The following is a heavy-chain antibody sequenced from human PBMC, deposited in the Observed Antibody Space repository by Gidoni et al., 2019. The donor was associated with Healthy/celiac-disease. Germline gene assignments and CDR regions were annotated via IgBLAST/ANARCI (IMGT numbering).Heavy chain of an antibody. V-gene: IGHV1-69*01. CDR2: IIPIFGTA. D-gene: IGHD2-21*01. J-gene: IGHJ6*03. Sequence: EVKKPGSSVKVSCKASGGTFSSYAISWVRQAPGQGLEWMGGIIPIFGTANYAQKFQGRVTITADESTSTAYMELSSLRSEDTAVYYCARDSYILYRHRYYYYMDVWGKGTTVTVSS. CDR1: GGTFSSYA. CDR3: ARDSYILYRHRYYYYMDV.